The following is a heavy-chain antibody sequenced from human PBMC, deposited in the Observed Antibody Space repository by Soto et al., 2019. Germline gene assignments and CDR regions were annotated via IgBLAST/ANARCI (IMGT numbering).Heavy chain of an antibody. CDR2: ISGSGVST. D-gene: IGHD6-19*01. J-gene: IGHJ4*02. CDR1: GFTFSSYA. CDR3: AKEPSYSSGWSPIDY. Sequence: GGSLRLSCAASGFTFSSYAMSWVRQAPGKGLEWVSAISGSGVSTYYADSVKGRFTISRDNSKNTLYLQMNSLRAEDTAVYYCAKEPSYSSGWSPIDYWGQGTLVTVSS. V-gene: IGHV3-23*01.